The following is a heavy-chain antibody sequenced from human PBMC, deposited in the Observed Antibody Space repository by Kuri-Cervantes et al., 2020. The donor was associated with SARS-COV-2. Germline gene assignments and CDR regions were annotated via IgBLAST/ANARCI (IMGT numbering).Heavy chain of an antibody. Sequence: GESLKISCAASGFSFSTHGMHWVRQAPGKGLEWVAVISHDGARTHYADSVRGRFTVSRDTSKKTLFLQMNSLRAEDTAVYYCAKVRVARYTYSYGFDYWGQGTLVTVSS. CDR3: AKVRVARYTYSYGFDY. CDR2: ISHDGART. V-gene: IGHV3-30*18. D-gene: IGHD5-18*01. J-gene: IGHJ4*02. CDR1: GFSFSTHG.